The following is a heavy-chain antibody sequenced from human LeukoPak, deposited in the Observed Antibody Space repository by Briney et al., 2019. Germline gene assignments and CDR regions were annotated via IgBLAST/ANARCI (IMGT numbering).Heavy chain of an antibody. V-gene: IGHV3-30*18. CDR3: AKPNGEWKLLYYYYGMDV. J-gene: IGHJ6*02. CDR2: ISYDGSNK. CDR1: GFTFSGYG. D-gene: IGHD1-26*01. Sequence: GGSLRLSCAASGFTFSGYGMHWVRQAPGKGLEWVAVISYDGSNKYYADSVKGRFTISRDNSKNTLYLQMNSLRAEDTAVYCCAKPNGEWKLLYYYYGMDVWGQGTTVTVSS.